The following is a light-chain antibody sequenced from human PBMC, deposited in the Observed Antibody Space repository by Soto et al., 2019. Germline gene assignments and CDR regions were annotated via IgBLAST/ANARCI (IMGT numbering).Light chain of an antibody. Sequence: EIVLTQSPGTLSLSPGERATLSCRASESVSRNLAWYQQKPGQAPRLLIYDVSNRATGIPARFSGSGSGTDFSLTISSLEPEDFAVYYCQQRSHWPRTFGQGTKVDI. CDR3: QQRSHWPRT. J-gene: IGKJ1*01. CDR2: DVS. V-gene: IGKV3-11*01. CDR1: ESVSRN.